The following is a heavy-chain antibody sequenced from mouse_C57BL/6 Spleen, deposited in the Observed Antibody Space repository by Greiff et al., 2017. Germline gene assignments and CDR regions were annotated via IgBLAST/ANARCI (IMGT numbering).Heavy chain of an antibody. CDR2: IDPEDGDT. J-gene: IGHJ4*01. CDR1: GFNIKDYY. Sequence: VQLKQSGAELVRPGASVKLSCTASGFNIKDYYMHWVKQRPEQGLEWIGRIDPEDGDTEYAPKFQGKATMTADTSSNTAYLQLSSLTSEDTVVSYGTAALYYGNYGGAMDYWGQGTSVTVSS. CDR3: TAALYYGNYGGAMDY. D-gene: IGHD2-1*01. V-gene: IGHV14-1*01.